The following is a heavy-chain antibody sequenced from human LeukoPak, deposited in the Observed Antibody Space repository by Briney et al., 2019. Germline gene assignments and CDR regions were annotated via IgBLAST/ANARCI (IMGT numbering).Heavy chain of an antibody. J-gene: IGHJ1*01. D-gene: IGHD1-7*01. CDR2: INTNTGNP. CDR1: GYTFSGYA. CDR3: ARDYTVALGTTTYFQH. Sequence: ASVKVSCKASGYTFSGYAMNWVRQAPGQGLEWMGWINTNTGNPTYAQGFTGRFVFSLDTSVTTAYLQISSLKAEDTAVYYCARDYTVALGTTTYFQHWGQGTLVTVSS. V-gene: IGHV7-4-1*02.